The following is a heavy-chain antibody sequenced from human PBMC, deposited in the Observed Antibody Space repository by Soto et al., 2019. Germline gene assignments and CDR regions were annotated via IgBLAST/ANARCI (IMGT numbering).Heavy chain of an antibody. CDR3: IQSRCGGDCLQSYASHYYYGMDV. D-gene: IGHD2-21*02. Sequence: SGPTLVNPTQTLTLTCTFSGFSLSTSEVGVGWIRQSPGKALEWLALIYWDDDKRYSPSLRSRLTISKDTSKNQVVLTMTNMDPVDTATYYCIQSRCGGDCLQSYASHYYYGMDVWGQGTTVTVSS. J-gene: IGHJ6*02. CDR2: IYWDDDK. V-gene: IGHV2-5*02. CDR1: GFSLSTSEVG.